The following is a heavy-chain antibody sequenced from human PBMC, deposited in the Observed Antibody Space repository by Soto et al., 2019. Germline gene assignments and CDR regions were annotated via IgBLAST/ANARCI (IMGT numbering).Heavy chain of an antibody. CDR3: PRHNIMDYDLWSGYYAYYLDH. Sequence: SETLPLTCAVSGGSISSSNWWSWFRQPPGKELEWIGEIYHSGSTNYNPSLKGRVTISVDKSKNQVSLKLSSVTAADTAVYYCPRHNIMDYDLWSGYYAYYLDHCGQGALGT. CDR2: IYHSGST. V-gene: IGHV4-4*02. D-gene: IGHD3-3*01. J-gene: IGHJ4*02. CDR1: GGSISSSNW.